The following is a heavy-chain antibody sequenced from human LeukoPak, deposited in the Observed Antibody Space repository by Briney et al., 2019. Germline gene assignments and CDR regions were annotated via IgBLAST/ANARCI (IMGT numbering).Heavy chain of an antibody. CDR1: GGSISSTGYY. J-gene: IGHJ4*02. CDR3: ARAFDY. V-gene: IGHV4-39*07. CDR2: INYSGTS. Sequence: SETLSLTSTVSGGSISSTGYYWGWIRQAPGKGLEWIGSINYSGTSYYNPSLKSRVTISVDTSKNQFSLDLTSVTAADTAVYYCARAFDYWGQGTLVTVSS.